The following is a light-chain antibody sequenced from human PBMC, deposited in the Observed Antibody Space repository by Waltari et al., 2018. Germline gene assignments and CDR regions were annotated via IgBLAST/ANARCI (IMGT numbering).Light chain of an antibody. Sequence: QCALTQPASVSGSPGQSSTISCTGTSSDGGSYNLDSWYQQQIGKAPKRMNYEGSKWPSELSNRLSGSKSGNTASPTIAGPQAEDEADYFCCAYAGSSSLVFGGRTKLTVL. CDR1: SSDGGSYNL. CDR2: EGS. V-gene: IGLV2-23*01. CDR3: CAYAGSSSLV. J-gene: IGLJ2*01.